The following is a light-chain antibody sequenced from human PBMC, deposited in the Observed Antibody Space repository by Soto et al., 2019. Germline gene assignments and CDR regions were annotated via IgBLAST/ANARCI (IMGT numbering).Light chain of an antibody. Sequence: DIQMTQSPSSVSASVGDRVTITCRASQGISSRLAWYQQKPGKAPNLLIYAASNLQSGVPSRFIGSGSETESTLTIGSLQPEDSATYYCQQANSFPLTFGGGTKVEIK. CDR3: QQANSFPLT. CDR1: QGISSR. CDR2: AAS. V-gene: IGKV1-12*01. J-gene: IGKJ4*01.